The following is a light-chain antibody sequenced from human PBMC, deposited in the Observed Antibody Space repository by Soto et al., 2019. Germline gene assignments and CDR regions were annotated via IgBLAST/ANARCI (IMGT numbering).Light chain of an antibody. V-gene: IGKV1-39*01. CDR2: AAS. CDR1: QSISSY. Sequence: DIQMTQSPSSLSASVRDRVTITCRASQSISSYLNWYQQKPGKAPKLLIYAASSLQSGVPSRFSGSGSGTDFTLTISRLEPEDFAVYYCQQYGSSGTFGQGTKVDIK. J-gene: IGKJ1*01. CDR3: QQYGSSGT.